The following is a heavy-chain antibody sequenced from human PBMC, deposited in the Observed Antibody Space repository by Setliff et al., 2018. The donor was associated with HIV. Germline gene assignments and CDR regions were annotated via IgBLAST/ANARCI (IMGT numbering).Heavy chain of an antibody. CDR3: ARDLRIAVAGTIYYYGMDV. J-gene: IGHJ6*02. D-gene: IGHD6-19*01. V-gene: IGHV3-33*01. CDR2: IWDDGSKK. CDR1: GFIFSSYG. Sequence: GGSLRLSCAASGFIFSSYGMHWVRQAPGKGLEWVAIIWDDGSKKYYADSVKGRFIISRDNSKNTLYLQMNSLKTEDTAVYYCARDLRIAVAGTIYYYGMDVWGQGTTVTVSS.